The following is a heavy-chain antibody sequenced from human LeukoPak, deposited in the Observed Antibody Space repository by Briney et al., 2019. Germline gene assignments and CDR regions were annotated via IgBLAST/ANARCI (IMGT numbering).Heavy chain of an antibody. Sequence: GASVKVSCKASGYTFTSYYMHWVRQAPGQGLEWMGLINPTGGSTGYAQKFQGRVTMTRDTSISTAYMELSRLRSDDTAVYYCARVPIQQSPVVVIVSEYFQHWGQGTLVTVSS. D-gene: IGHD3-22*01. CDR2: INPTGGST. J-gene: IGHJ1*01. CDR3: ARVPIQQSPVVVIVSEYFQH. V-gene: IGHV1-2*06. CDR1: GYTFTSYY.